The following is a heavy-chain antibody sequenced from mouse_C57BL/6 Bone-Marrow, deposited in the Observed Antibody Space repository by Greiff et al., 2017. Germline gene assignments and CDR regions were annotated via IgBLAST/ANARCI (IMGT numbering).Heavy chain of an antibody. CDR3: ARRLRRAY. D-gene: IGHD2-12*01. V-gene: IGHV5-6*02. J-gene: IGHJ3*01. CDR1: GFTFSSYG. Sequence: EVKLVESGGDLVKPGGSLKLSCAASGFTFSSYGMSWVRQTPDKRLEWVATISSGGSYTYYPDSVKGRFTISRDNAKNTLYLQMSSLKSEDTAMYYCARRLRRAYWGQGTLVTVSA. CDR2: ISSGGSYT.